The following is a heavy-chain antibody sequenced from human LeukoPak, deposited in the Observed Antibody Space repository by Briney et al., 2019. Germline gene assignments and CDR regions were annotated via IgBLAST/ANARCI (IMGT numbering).Heavy chain of an antibody. CDR1: GFTFSSYS. CDR2: ISSSSSTI. Sequence: GGSLRLSCAASGFTFSSYSMNWVRQAPGKGLEWVSYISSSSSTIYYADSVKGRFTISRDNAKNSLYLQMNSLRAEDTAVYSCAAYSSSWAFDYWGQGTLVTVSS. V-gene: IGHV3-48*04. J-gene: IGHJ4*02. CDR3: AAYSSSWAFDY. D-gene: IGHD6-13*01.